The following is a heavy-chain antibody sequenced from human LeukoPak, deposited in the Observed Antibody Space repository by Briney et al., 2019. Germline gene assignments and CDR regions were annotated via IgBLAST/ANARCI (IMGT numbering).Heavy chain of an antibody. CDR2: ISSSSSYI. Sequence: GGSLRLSCAASGFTFSSYSMNWVRQAPGKGLEWVSSISSSSSYIYYADSVKGRFTISRDNAKNSLYLQMNSLRAEDTAVYYCASAPIEMATITFLHWGQGTLVTVS. V-gene: IGHV3-21*01. CDR3: ASAPIEMATITFLH. D-gene: IGHD5-24*01. J-gene: IGHJ4*02. CDR1: GFTFSSYS.